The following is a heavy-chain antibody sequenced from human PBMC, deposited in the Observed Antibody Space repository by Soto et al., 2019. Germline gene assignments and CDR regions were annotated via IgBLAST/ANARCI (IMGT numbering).Heavy chain of an antibody. CDR2: IIPIFGTA. Sequence: QVQLVQSGAEVKKPGSSVKVSCKASGGTFSSYAISWVRQAPGQGLEWMGGIIPIFGTANYAQKFQGRVTITADESKSPAYMELSSLRSEDTAGYYCARDHKGGSYYESGMDVWGQGTTVTVSS. D-gene: IGHD1-26*01. J-gene: IGHJ6*02. CDR3: ARDHKGGSYYESGMDV. CDR1: GGTFSSYA. V-gene: IGHV1-69*01.